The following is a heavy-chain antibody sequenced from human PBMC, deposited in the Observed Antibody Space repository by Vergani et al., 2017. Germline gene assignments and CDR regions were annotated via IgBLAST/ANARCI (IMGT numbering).Heavy chain of an antibody. CDR2: IYHSGST. D-gene: IGHD1-1*01. CDR1: GYSISSGYY. Sequence: QVQLQESGPGLVKPSETLSLTCAVSGYSISSGYYCGWIRQPPGKGLEWIGRIYHSGSTYYNPSLKSRVTISVDTSKNQFSLKLSSVTAADTAVYYCARHFGTTGTTGWFDPWGQGTLVTVSS. CDR3: ARHFGTTGTTGWFDP. J-gene: IGHJ5*02. V-gene: IGHV4-38-2*01.